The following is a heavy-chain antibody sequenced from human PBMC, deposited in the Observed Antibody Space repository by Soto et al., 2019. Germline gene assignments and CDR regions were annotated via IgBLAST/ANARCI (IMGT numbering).Heavy chain of an antibody. CDR3: ARVVLMVYAFDY. Sequence: NPSETLSLTCTVSGGSISSSSYYWGWIRQPPGKGLEWIGSIYYSGSTYYNPSLKSRVTISVDTSKNQFSLKLSSVTAADTAVYYCARVVLMVYAFDYWGQGTLVTVSS. V-gene: IGHV4-39*01. D-gene: IGHD2-8*01. CDR1: GGSISSSSYY. J-gene: IGHJ4*02. CDR2: IYYSGST.